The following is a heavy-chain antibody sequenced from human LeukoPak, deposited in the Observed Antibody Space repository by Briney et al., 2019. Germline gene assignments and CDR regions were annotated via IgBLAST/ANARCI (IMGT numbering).Heavy chain of an antibody. CDR2: INHSGST. CDR3: ARGLGIVAAGGSCYSCYFDY. Sequence: PSETLSLTCAVYGGSFSGYYWSWIRQPPGKGLELIGEINHSGSTNYNPSLKSRVTISVDTSKNQFSLKLSSVTAADTAVYYCARGLGIVAAGGSCYSCYFDYWGQGTLVTVSS. J-gene: IGHJ4*02. V-gene: IGHV4-34*01. CDR1: GGSFSGYY. D-gene: IGHD2-15*01.